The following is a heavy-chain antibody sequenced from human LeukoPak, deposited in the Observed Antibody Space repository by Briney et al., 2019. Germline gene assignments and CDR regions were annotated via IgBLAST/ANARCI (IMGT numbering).Heavy chain of an antibody. Sequence: ASVKVSSKASGYTFTGYYMHWVRQAPGQGLEWMGWINPNSGGTNYAQKFQGRVTMTRDTSISTAYMELSRLRSDDTAVYYCARGLHYDILTVYYYYGMDVWGQGTTVTVSS. D-gene: IGHD3-9*01. J-gene: IGHJ6*02. CDR3: ARGLHYDILTVYYYYGMDV. V-gene: IGHV1-2*02. CDR2: INPNSGGT. CDR1: GYTFTGYY.